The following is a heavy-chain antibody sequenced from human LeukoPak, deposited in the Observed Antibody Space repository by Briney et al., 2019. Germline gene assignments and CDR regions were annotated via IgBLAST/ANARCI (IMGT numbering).Heavy chain of an antibody. Sequence: SEGSLRLSCAASGFTFSSYGMHWVRQAPGKGLEWVANIKQDGSEKYYVDSVKGRFTISRDNAKNSLYLQMNSLRAEDTAVYYCARGFYFDPWGQGTLVTVSS. V-gene: IGHV3-7*01. CDR1: GFTFSSYG. J-gene: IGHJ4*02. CDR2: IKQDGSEK. CDR3: ARGFYFDP.